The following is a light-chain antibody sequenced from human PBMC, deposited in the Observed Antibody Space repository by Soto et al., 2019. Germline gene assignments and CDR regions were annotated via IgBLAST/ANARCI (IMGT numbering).Light chain of an antibody. J-gene: IGKJ5*01. CDR2: DIS. CDR3: QQRSHWPPVT. V-gene: IGKV3-11*01. Sequence: EIVLTQSPATLSLSPGEEATLSCRASQRVSTRLAWYQQKPAQAPRLLIYDISTRAPGIPARFSGSGSATDFTLTISSLEPDDFAIYHCQQRSHWPPVTFGQGTRLEIK. CDR1: QRVSTR.